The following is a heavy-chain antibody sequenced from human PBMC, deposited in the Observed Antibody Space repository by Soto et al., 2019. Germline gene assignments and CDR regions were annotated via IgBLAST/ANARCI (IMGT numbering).Heavy chain of an antibody. CDR1: GFTFSSYA. J-gene: IGHJ5*02. CDR3: ARDQVRKYQLLLA. CDR2: ISYDGSNK. D-gene: IGHD2-2*01. Sequence: HPGGSLRLSCAASGFTFSSYAMHWVRQAPGKGLEWVAVISYDGSNKYYADSVKGRFTISRDNSKNTLYLQMNSLGAEDTAVYYSARDQVRKYQLLLAWGQGTLVTVSS. V-gene: IGHV3-30-3*01.